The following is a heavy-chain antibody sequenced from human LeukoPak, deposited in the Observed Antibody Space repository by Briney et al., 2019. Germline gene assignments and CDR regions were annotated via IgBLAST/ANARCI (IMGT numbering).Heavy chain of an antibody. D-gene: IGHD2-21*02. J-gene: IGHJ3*02. Sequence: GASVKVSCKASGYTFTSYYMLWVRQAPGQGLEWMGIINPSGGRTSYEQKFQGRVTMTRDTSTSTVYMELSSLRSEDTAVYYCARVETTDAFDIWGQGTMVTVSS. CDR2: INPSGGRT. V-gene: IGHV1-46*01. CDR1: GYTFTSYY. CDR3: ARVETTDAFDI.